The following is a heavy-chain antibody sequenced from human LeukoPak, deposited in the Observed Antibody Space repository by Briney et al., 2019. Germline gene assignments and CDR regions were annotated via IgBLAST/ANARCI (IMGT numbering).Heavy chain of an antibody. Sequence: SETLSLTCTVSGGSISSNNWCWIWNPPRPGQGRMGNIYYSGSTNYNPSLKSRVTISVDTSKNQFSLKLSSVTAADTAVYYCARAHCSSTSCYSYYYYGMDVWGQGTTVTVSS. J-gene: IGHJ6*02. CDR1: GGSISSNN. CDR2: IYYSGST. CDR3: ARAHCSSTSCYSYYYYGMDV. D-gene: IGHD2-2*01. V-gene: IGHV4-59*01.